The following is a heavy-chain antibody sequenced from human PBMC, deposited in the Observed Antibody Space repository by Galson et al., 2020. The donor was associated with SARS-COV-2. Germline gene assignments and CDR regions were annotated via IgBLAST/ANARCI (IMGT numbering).Heavy chain of an antibody. D-gene: IGHD2-21*02. CDR1: GFTFSSHY. Sequence: GESLKISCAASGFTFSSHYMNWVRQAPGKGLEWVANIKQDGSEKYYADSVRGRFFISRDNAENSLYLHMNSLSAEDTAVYYCAVSDCYACSFDYWGQGALVTVSS. J-gene: IGHJ4*02. CDR2: IKQDGSEK. V-gene: IGHV3-7*01. CDR3: AVSDCYACSFDY.